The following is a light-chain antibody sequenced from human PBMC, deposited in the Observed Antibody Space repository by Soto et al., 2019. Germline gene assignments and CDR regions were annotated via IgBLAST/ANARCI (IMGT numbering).Light chain of an antibody. CDR1: QSISSN. CDR3: QQYNNWPST. V-gene: IGKV3-15*01. Sequence: EIVMMQSPATLSVFPGERATLSCRASQSISSNLARYQQKSVKTPRLLIYGASTSATGSPARFSGSGSLTDFTLSISSLLSVDFAVYYCQQYNNWPSTIGGGTKVEIK. J-gene: IGKJ4*01. CDR2: GAS.